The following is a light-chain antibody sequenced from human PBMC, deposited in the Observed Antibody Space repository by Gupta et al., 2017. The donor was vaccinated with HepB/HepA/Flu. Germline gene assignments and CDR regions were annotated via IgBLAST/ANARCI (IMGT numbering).Light chain of an antibody. CDR3: QQYAISPIT. V-gene: IGKV3-20*01. CDR2: YAS. CDR1: QSIRSNL. Sequence: ELVLTQSPGTGSLSPGERATLSCSASQSIRSNLLGWYQQKLGQAPRLLIYYASKRATGTPDRFSGSGSGTDFTLTISRLEPEVFAVYYCQQYAISPITFGQGTRLESK. J-gene: IGKJ5*01.